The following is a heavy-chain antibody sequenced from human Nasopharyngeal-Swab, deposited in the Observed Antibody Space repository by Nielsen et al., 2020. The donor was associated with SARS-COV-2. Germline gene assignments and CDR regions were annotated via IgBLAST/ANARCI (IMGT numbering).Heavy chain of an antibody. D-gene: IGHD3-3*01. V-gene: IGHV1-69*13. J-gene: IGHJ5*02. CDR2: FIPIFATA. CDR3: ANAKHYDFWSCYYSGNWFAP. Sequence: SVKLSGKASGGTFSIYAIIRGRQSAGQGLEWMGGFIPIFATANYAQNFQGRVTITADASTITAYMELSCLRSEDTAVYYCANAKHYDFWSCYYSGNWFAPWRQGPLVTVSS. CDR1: GGTFSIYA.